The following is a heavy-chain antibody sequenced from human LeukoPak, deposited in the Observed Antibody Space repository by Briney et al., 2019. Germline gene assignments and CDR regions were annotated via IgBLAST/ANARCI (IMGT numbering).Heavy chain of an antibody. CDR3: ARTDSVDIVVVVAAAPFDY. CDR1: GYTFAGYY. J-gene: IGHJ4*02. V-gene: IGHV1-2*02. D-gene: IGHD2-15*01. Sequence: ASVKVSRKASGYTFAGYYMHWVRQAPGQGLAWMGWINPNSGGTNYAQKFQGRVTMTRDTSISTAYMELSRLRSDDTAVYYCARTDSVDIVVVVAAAPFDYWGQGTLVTVSS. CDR2: INPNSGGT.